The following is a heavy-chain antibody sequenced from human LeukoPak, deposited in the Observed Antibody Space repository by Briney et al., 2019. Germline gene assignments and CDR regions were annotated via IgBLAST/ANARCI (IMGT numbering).Heavy chain of an antibody. Sequence: GGSLRLSCAASGFTFSSYWMNWVRQAPGKGLEWVANIKQDGSEKKYVDSVKGRFTISRDNAKNSLYLQMNSLRAEDTDVYYCMTASRSSSWPPPTWGQGTLVTVSS. V-gene: IGHV3-7*01. CDR3: MTASRSSSWPPPT. D-gene: IGHD6-13*01. CDR2: IKQDGSEK. J-gene: IGHJ5*02. CDR1: GFTFSSYW.